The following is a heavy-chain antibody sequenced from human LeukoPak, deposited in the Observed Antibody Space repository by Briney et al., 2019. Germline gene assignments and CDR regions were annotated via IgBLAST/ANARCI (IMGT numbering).Heavy chain of an antibody. V-gene: IGHV3-30*02. D-gene: IGHD1-26*01. CDR3: PRGSEWDLLGSCDY. Sequence: GGSLRLSCAASGFTFSSYGMHWVRQAPGKGLEWVAFIRYDGSNKYYADSVKGRFTISRDNSKNTLYLQMNSLRAEDTAVYYCPRGSEWDLLGSCDYWGQGTLVTVSS. CDR2: IRYDGSNK. J-gene: IGHJ4*02. CDR1: GFTFSSYG.